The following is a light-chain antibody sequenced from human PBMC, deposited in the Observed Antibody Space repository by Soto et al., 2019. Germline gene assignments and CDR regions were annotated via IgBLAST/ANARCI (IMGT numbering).Light chain of an antibody. CDR1: SSDVGGYNY. Sequence: QSALTQPASVSGSPGQSITISCTGTSSDVGGYNYVSWYQQHPGKVPKLMIYDVTNRPSGVSNRFSGSKSGNTASLTISGLQAEDDADYYCNSFTSSSLYVFGSGTKVTVL. CDR3: NSFTSSSLYV. CDR2: DVT. V-gene: IGLV2-14*03. J-gene: IGLJ1*01.